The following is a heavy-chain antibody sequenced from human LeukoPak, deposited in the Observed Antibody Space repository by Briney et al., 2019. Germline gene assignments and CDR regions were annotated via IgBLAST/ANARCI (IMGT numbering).Heavy chain of an antibody. CDR1: GGTFSIYA. Sequence: RASVTVSCTASGGTFSIYAISWVRQAPGQGLEWMGGIIPIFGTANYAQKFQGRVTITADESTSTAYMELSSLRSEDTAVYYCARLRKENWFDPWGQGTLVTVSS. CDR2: IIPIFGTA. J-gene: IGHJ5*02. CDR3: ARLRKENWFDP. V-gene: IGHV1-69*01.